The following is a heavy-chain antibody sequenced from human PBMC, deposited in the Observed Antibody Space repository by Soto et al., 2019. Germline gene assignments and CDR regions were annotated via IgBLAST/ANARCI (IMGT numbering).Heavy chain of an antibody. J-gene: IGHJ2*01. CDR3: ARGGSLYWYFDL. Sequence: QVQLVQSGAEVKKPGASVKVSCKASGYTFTSYAMHWVRQAPGQRLEWMGWINAGNGNTKYSQKFQGRVTITMDTSASTAYMELSSLRSEDTAVYYCARGGSLYWYFDLWGRGTLVTVSS. D-gene: IGHD1-26*01. V-gene: IGHV1-3*01. CDR1: GYTFTSYA. CDR2: INAGNGNT.